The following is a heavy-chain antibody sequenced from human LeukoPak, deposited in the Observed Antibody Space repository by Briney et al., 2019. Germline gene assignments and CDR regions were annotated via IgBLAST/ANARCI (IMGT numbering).Heavy chain of an antibody. J-gene: IGHJ4*02. V-gene: IGHV1-69*05. CDR1: GGTFSSYA. Sequence: GASVKVSCKASGGTFSSYAISWVRQAPGQGLEWMGGIIPIFGTANYAQKFQGRVTITTDESTSTAYMELSSLRSEDTAVYYCARENGEAAAGYDYWGQGTLVTVSS. CDR3: ARENGEAAAGYDY. CDR2: IIPIFGTA. D-gene: IGHD6-13*01.